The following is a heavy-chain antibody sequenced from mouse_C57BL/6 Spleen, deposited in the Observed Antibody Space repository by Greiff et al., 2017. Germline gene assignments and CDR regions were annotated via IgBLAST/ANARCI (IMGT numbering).Heavy chain of an antibody. Sequence: QVQLQQPGAELVMPGASVKLSCKASGYTFTSYWMHWVKQRPGQGLEWIGEIDPSDSSTNYNQKFKGKSTLTVDQSSSTAYMQLSSLTSEDSAGYYCARDYGISYSAMDDWGQGTSVTVSS. J-gene: IGHJ4*01. CDR3: ARDYGISYSAMDD. D-gene: IGHD1-1*01. CDR1: GYTFTSYW. V-gene: IGHV1-69*01. CDR2: IDPSDSST.